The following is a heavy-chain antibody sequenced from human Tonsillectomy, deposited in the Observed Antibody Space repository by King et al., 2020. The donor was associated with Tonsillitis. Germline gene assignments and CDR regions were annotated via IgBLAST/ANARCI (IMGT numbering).Heavy chain of an antibody. CDR2: VNPYSADT. CDR1: GYTFTDYY. Sequence: VQLVESGAEVKKPGASVKVSCKASGYTFTDYYIHWVRQVPGQGLEWMGWVNPYSADTNYAQKFQGGVTMTRDTSITTVYWELSRLTSADTAGYYCSGGRYCSGGSCYSHFDYWGQGTPVTVSS. D-gene: IGHD2-15*01. CDR3: SGGRYCSGGSCYSHFDY. V-gene: IGHV1-2*02. J-gene: IGHJ4*02.